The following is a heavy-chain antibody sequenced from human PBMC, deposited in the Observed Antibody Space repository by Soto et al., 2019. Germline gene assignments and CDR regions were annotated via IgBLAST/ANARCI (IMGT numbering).Heavy chain of an antibody. J-gene: IGHJ4*02. V-gene: IGHV3-30*18. D-gene: IGHD5-18*01. CDR2: ISYDGSNK. CDR1: GFTFSSYG. CDR3: AKDRAAAVVY. Sequence: SLRLSCAASGFTFSSYGMHWVRQAPGKGLEWVAVISYDGSNKYYADSVKGRFTISRDNSKNTLYLQMNSLRAEDTAVYYCAKDRAAAVVYWGQGTLVTVSS.